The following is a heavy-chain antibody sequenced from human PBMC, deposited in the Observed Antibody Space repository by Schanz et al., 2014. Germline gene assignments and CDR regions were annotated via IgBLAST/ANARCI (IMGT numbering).Heavy chain of an antibody. CDR1: GFAVSSFY. V-gene: IGHV3-66*01. J-gene: IGHJ6*02. D-gene: IGHD1-26*01. CDR3: VKDLQRELLRDDHYYGMDV. Sequence: EVQLVESGGGLVQPGGSLRLSCAASGFAVSSFYMNWVRQAPGKGLEWVSVIYGGEATFYADSGKGRFTIYRDSSKNTLYLQMNSLRVEDTAVYYCVKDLQRELLRDDHYYGMDVWGQGTTVTVSS. CDR2: IYGGEAT.